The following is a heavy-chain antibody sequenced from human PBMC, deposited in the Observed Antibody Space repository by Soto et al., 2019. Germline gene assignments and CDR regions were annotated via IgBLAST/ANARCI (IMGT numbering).Heavy chain of an antibody. J-gene: IGHJ4*02. CDR3: ATNHDDISGRTPLLFDS. CDR2: IHYSGNT. CDR1: GDSIGSGGYY. V-gene: IGHV4-31*01. D-gene: IGHD3-22*01. Sequence: QVQLQESGPGLVKPSQTLSLTCTVSGDSIGSGGYYWDWIRQHPGKGPEWFGYIHYSGNTYYNPSLKGQLTISLDTSTNQFFLHLSSVTAADTAVYYCATNHDDISGRTPLLFDSWGQGTLVTVSS.